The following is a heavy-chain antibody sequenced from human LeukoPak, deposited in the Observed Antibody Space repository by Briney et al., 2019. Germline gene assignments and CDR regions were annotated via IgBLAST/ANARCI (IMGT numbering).Heavy chain of an antibody. V-gene: IGHV1-46*01. D-gene: IGHD1-26*01. CDR2: INPSGGST. Sequence: ASVKVSCKASGYTFTSYYMHWVRQAPGQGLEWMGIINPSGGSTSYAQKFQGRLTMTRDMFTSTDYMELTSLTSDDTAVYYCARDNSVGETAWWFDPWGQETLVTVSS. J-gene: IGHJ5*02. CDR1: GYTFTSYY. CDR3: ARDNSVGETAWWFDP.